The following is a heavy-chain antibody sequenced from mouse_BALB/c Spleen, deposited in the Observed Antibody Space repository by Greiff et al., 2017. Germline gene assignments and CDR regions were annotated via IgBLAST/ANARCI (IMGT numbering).Heavy chain of an antibody. Sequence: EVQVVESGGGLVKLGGSLKLSCAASGFTFSSYYMSWVRQTPEKRLELVAAINSNGGSTYYPDTVKGRFTISRDNAKNTLYLQMSSLKSEDTALYYCARRGNYYFDYWGQGTTLTVSS. D-gene: IGHD2-1*01. CDR1: GFTFSSYY. CDR2: INSNGGST. J-gene: IGHJ2*01. V-gene: IGHV5-6-2*01. CDR3: ARRGNYYFDY.